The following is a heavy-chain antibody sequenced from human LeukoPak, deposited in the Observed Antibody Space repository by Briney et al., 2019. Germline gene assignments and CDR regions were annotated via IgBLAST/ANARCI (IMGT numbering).Heavy chain of an antibody. D-gene: IGHD6-13*01. CDR2: INPSGGST. CDR3: ARESSFDSHFDY. Sequence: ASVKVSCKASGYTFTSYYMHWVRQAPGQGLEWMGIINPSGGSTSYAQKFQGRVTMTRDTSTSTAYMELRSLRSDDTAVYYCARESSFDSHFDYWGQGTLVTVSS. J-gene: IGHJ4*02. V-gene: IGHV1-46*01. CDR1: GYTFTSYY.